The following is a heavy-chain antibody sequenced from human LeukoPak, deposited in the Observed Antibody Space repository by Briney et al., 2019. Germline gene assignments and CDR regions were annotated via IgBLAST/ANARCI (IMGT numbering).Heavy chain of an antibody. CDR3: AKREGYGSGSSYFFDY. CDR2: IYPSDSDI. Sequence: NHGESLKISCKGSGYSFTSYWIGWVRQMPGKGLEWMGIIYPSDSDIRYGPSFQGQVTISADKSNNTAYLQWSSLKASDTAVYYCAKREGYGSGSSYFFDYWGQGTLVTVSS. CDR1: GYSFTSYW. D-gene: IGHD3-10*01. J-gene: IGHJ4*02. V-gene: IGHV5-51*01.